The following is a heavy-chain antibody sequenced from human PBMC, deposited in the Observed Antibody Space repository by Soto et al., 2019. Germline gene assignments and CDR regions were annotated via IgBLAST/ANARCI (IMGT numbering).Heavy chain of an antibody. Sequence: QVQLVESGGGVVQPGRSLRLSCAASGLTFSSYAMQWVRQAPGKGLEWVAVISYDGSNKYYADSVKGRFTISRDNSKNTLYLQMNSLRAEDTAVYYCARDSSGWYGRFDYWGQGTLVTVSS. V-gene: IGHV3-30-3*01. CDR1: GLTFSSYA. CDR2: ISYDGSNK. D-gene: IGHD6-19*01. CDR3: ARDSSGWYGRFDY. J-gene: IGHJ4*02.